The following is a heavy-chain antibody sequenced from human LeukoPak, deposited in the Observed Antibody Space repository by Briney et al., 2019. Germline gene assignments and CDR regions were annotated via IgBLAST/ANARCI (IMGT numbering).Heavy chain of an antibody. CDR1: GFTFTSYW. CDR3: ARDGPGNSGYPGPYDY. V-gene: IGHV3-74*01. J-gene: IGHJ4*02. Sequence: GGSLRLSCAASGFTFTSYWMHWVRQAPGKGLVWVSRINSDGSSTTYADSVKGRFTVSRDNARNTLDLQLNSLRADDTAVYYCARDGPGNSGYPGPYDYRGQGILVTVSS. CDR2: INSDGSST. D-gene: IGHD5-12*01.